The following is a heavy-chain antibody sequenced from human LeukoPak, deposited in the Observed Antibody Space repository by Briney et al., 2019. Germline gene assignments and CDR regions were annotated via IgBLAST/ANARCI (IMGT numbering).Heavy chain of an antibody. CDR1: GFTVSSND. Sequence: GGSLRLSCAASGFTVSSNDMSWVRQAPGKGLEWVSVIYSGGSTYYADSVKGRFTISRDNSKNTLYLQMNSLRAEDTAVYYCARVDYSSSSPDQYYYYYGMDVWGQGTTVTVSS. CDR3: ARVDYSSSSPDQYYYYYGMDV. V-gene: IGHV3-66*01. D-gene: IGHD6-6*01. CDR2: IYSGGST. J-gene: IGHJ6*02.